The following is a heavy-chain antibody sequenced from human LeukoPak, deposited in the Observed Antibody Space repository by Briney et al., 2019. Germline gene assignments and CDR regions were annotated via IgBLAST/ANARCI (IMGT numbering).Heavy chain of an antibody. D-gene: IGHD6-13*01. CDR2: ISSSSSYT. J-gene: IGHJ4*02. Sequence: GGSLRLSCAASGFTFSDYYMSWIRQAPGKGLEWVSYISSSSSYTNYVDSVKGRFTISRDNAKNSLYLQMNSLRAEDTAVYHCARDFRRSSSWPFDYWVQGTLVTVTS. CDR1: GFTFSDYY. CDR3: ARDFRRSSSWPFDY. V-gene: IGHV3-11*06.